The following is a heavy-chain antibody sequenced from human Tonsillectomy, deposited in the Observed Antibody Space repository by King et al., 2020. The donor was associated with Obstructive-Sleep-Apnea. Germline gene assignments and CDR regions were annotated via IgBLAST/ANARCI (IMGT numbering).Heavy chain of an antibody. V-gene: IGHV4-31*03. J-gene: IGHJ4*02. Sequence: VQLQESGPGLMKPSQTLSLTCTVSGGSISSGGYYWSGIRQHPGKGLEWIAYIYYSGSTYYNPSLKSRATMSGDTSKNQFSLRLTSVTSADTAVYYCARRGYCSGGTCYLYFDYWGQGTLVTVSS. CDR3: ARRGYCSGGTCYLYFDY. CDR1: GGSISSGGYY. CDR2: IYYSGST. D-gene: IGHD2-15*01.